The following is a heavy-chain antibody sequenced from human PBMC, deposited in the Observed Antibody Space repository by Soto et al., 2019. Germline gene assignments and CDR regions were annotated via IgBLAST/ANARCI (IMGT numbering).Heavy chain of an antibody. V-gene: IGHV1-18*01. D-gene: IGHD3-9*01. Sequence: QAQLVQSGAEVKKPGASVKVSCRTSGYPFTTYGVSWVRQAPGQGHEWMGWISGYNGAITYAERYQGVPTMTTDTSTSAAYMELRSLRPDGTAVYYWARYVGLLRVCSSTSCYFAAWGQGTLVTVSS. J-gene: IGHJ5*02. CDR1: GYPFTTYG. CDR3: ARYVGLLRVCSSTSCYFAA. CDR2: ISGYNGAI.